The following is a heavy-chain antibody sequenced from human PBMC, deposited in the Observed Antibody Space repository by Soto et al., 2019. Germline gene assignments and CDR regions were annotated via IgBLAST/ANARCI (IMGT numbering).Heavy chain of an antibody. CDR3: AREYQLLSHYYYGMDV. CDR2: IIPILGIA. Sequence: QVQLVQCGAEVKKPGSSVKVSCKASGGTFSSYTISWVRQAPGQGLEWMGRIIPILGIANYAQKFQGRVTITADKSTSTAYMELSSLSSEDTAVYYCAREYQLLSHYYYGMDVWGQGTTVTVSS. V-gene: IGHV1-69*08. D-gene: IGHD2-2*01. CDR1: GGTFSSYT. J-gene: IGHJ6*02.